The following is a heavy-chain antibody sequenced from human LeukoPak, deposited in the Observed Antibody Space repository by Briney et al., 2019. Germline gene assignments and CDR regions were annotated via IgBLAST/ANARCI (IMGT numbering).Heavy chain of an antibody. CDR2: IWYDGSNK. CDR3: ARDGCSSTSCYIYYYYYGMDV. CDR1: GFTFSSYG. D-gene: IGHD2-2*02. Sequence: PGRSLRLSCAASGFTFSSYGMHWVRQAPGKGLEWVAVIWYDGSNKYYADSVKGRFTISRDNSKNTLYLQMNSLRAEDTAVYYCARDGCSSTSCYIYYYYYGMDVWGQGTTVTVSS. V-gene: IGHV3-33*01. J-gene: IGHJ6*02.